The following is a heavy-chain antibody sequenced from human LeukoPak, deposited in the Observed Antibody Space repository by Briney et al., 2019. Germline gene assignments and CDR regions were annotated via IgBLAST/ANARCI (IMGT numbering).Heavy chain of an antibody. CDR2: IYHSGST. J-gene: IGHJ2*01. V-gene: IGHV4-30-2*01. CDR3: ARELELELLYWYFDL. D-gene: IGHD1-7*01. Sequence: PSETLSLTCTVSGGSISSGGYYWSWIRQPPGKGLEWIGYIYHSGSTYYNPSLKSRVTISVDRSKNQFSLKLSSVTAADTAVYYCARELELELLYWYFDLWGRGTLVTVSS. CDR1: GGSISSGGYY.